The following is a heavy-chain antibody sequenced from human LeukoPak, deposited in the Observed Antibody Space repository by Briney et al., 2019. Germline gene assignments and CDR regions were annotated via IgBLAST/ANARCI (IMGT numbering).Heavy chain of an antibody. CDR2: ISAYNGNT. CDR1: GYTFINYG. V-gene: IGHV1-18*01. Sequence: ASVKVSCKASGYTFINYGISWVRQAPGQGPEWMGWISAYNGNTNYAQKLQGRVTMNTDTSTNTAYMELRSLRSDDTAVYYCARGTKGSTFDYWGQGTLVTVSS. D-gene: IGHD1-26*01. CDR3: ARGTKGSTFDY. J-gene: IGHJ4*02.